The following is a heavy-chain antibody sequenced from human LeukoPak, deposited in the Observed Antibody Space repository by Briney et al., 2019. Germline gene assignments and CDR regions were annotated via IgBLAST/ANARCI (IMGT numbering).Heavy chain of an antibody. CDR1: GGSISSGSYY. CDR3: AVAFRYYFDSSAYSTANWFDP. D-gene: IGHD3-22*01. CDR2: INHSGST. V-gene: IGHV4-39*07. J-gene: IGHJ5*02. Sequence: SETLSLTCTVSGGSISSGSYYWSWIRQPPGKGLEWIGEINHSGSTNYNPFLKSRVTISVDTSKNQFSLKLSSVTAADTAVYYCAVAFRYYFDSSAYSTANWFDPWGQGTLVTVSS.